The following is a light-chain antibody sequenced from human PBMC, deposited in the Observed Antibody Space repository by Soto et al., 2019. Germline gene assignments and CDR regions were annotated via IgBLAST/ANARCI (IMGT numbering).Light chain of an antibody. CDR3: QQYNSYSWT. CDR2: DAS. CDR1: QSISSW. J-gene: IGKJ1*01. Sequence: DIQMTQSPSTLSASVGDRVTITCRASQSISSWLAWYQQKPRKAPKLLIYDASSLESGVPSRFSGRGSGTEFPLTLSSLQPDDFATYYCQQYNSYSWTFGQGTKVEIK. V-gene: IGKV1-5*01.